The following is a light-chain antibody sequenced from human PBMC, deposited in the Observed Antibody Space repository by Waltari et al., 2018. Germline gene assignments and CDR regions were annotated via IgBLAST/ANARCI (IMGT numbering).Light chain of an antibody. J-gene: IGLJ3*02. CDR3: CSYTSSSTPRL. CDR1: SSDVGRYNL. Sequence: QSALTPPASVSGSPGQSITISCTWASSDVGRYNLVSWYQQHPGKAPELIIYEATKRPAGVSDRFSGSKSGYTASLTISGLQADDEADYYCCSYTSSSTPRLFGGGTKLTVL. V-gene: IGLV2-14*02. CDR2: EAT.